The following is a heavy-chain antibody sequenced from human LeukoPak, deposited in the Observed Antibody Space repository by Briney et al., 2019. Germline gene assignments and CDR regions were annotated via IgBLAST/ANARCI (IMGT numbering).Heavy chain of an antibody. V-gene: IGHV4-39*01. CDR2: IYYSGST. Sequence: SETLSLTCTASGGSISSSSYYWGWIRQPPGKGLEWIGSIYYSGSTYYNPSLKSRVTISVDTSKNQFSLKLSSVTAADTAVYYCASGLYEGSSGYYRTYDAFDIWGQGTMVTVSS. J-gene: IGHJ3*02. CDR1: GGSISSSSYY. CDR3: ASGLYEGSSGYYRTYDAFDI. D-gene: IGHD3-22*01.